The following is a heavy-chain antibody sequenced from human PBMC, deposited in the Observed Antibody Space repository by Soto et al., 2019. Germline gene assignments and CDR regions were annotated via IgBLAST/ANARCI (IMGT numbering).Heavy chain of an antibody. CDR3: APREPSPGRFFTDY. CDR2: IYHDGST. J-gene: IGHJ4*02. D-gene: IGHD3-3*01. V-gene: IGHV4-4*02. CDR1: GGSISSDTW. Sequence: PSETLSLTCAVSGGSISSDTWWTWVRQPPGKGLEWIGGIYHDGSTDYNPSLKTRVTIFVDRSTLHFSLQLTSLPAAATAVYYCAPREPSPGRFFTDYWGPGSLVTVSS.